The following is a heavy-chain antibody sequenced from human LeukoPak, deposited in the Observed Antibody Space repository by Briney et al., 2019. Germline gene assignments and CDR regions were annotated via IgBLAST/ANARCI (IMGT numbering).Heavy chain of an antibody. J-gene: IGHJ4*02. CDR3: ARGGRDGFDY. Sequence: SETLSLTCTVSGGSISSYYWSWIRQPPGKGLEWIGYIYYSGSTNYNPSLKSRVTISVDTSKNQFPLKLSPVTAADTAVYYCARGGRDGFDYWGQGTLVTVSS. D-gene: IGHD5-24*01. V-gene: IGHV4-59*01. CDR2: IYYSGST. CDR1: GGSISSYY.